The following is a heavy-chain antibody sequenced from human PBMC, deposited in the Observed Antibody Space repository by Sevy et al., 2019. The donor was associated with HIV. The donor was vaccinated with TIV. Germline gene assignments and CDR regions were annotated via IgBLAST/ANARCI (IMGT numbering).Heavy chain of an antibody. V-gene: IGHV3-30-3*01. CDR3: ARLYSPAYYDFWSGSYDAFDI. J-gene: IGHJ3*02. CDR1: GFTFSSYA. CDR2: ISYDGSNK. Sequence: GGSLRLSCAASGFTFSSYAMHWVRQAPGKGLEWVAVISYDGSNKYYADSVKGRFTISRDNSKKTLYLQMNSLRAEDTAVYYCARLYSPAYYDFWSGSYDAFDIWGQGTMVTVSS. D-gene: IGHD3-3*01.